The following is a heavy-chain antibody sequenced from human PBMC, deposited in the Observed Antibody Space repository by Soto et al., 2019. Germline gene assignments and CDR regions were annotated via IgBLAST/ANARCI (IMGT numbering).Heavy chain of an antibody. J-gene: IGHJ6*02. Sequence: QVQLQESGPGLVKPSQTLSLTCTVSGGSISSGGYYWSWIRQHPGKGLEWIGYIYYSGSTYYNPSLKSRVTISVAPSKNQFSLNLSSVTAADTAVYYCARGGRRSPGMDVWGQGTTVTVSS. CDR1: GGSISSGGYY. CDR2: IYYSGST. CDR3: ARGGRRSPGMDV. V-gene: IGHV4-31*03.